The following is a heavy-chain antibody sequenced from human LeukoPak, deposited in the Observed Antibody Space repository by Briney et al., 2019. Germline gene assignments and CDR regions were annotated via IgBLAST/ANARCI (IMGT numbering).Heavy chain of an antibody. CDR3: ARVRGYCSSTSCYLPPDFDY. CDR2: TYYSGST. J-gene: IGHJ4*02. V-gene: IGHV4-59*01. CDR1: GGSISSYY. D-gene: IGHD2-2*01. Sequence: SETLSLTCTVSGGSISSYYWSWIRQPPGKGLEWIGYTYYSGSTNYNPSLKSRVTISVDTSKNQFSLKLSSVTAADTAVYYCARVRGYCSSTSCYLPPDFDYWGQGTLVTVSS.